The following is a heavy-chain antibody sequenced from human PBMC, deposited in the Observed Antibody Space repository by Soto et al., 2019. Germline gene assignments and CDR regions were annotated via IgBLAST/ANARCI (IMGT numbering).Heavy chain of an antibody. V-gene: IGHV1-46*01. CDR1: GYTFTRHS. CDR2: INPTGGGT. J-gene: IGHJ4*02. CDR3: ARATRGSISTRPGY. D-gene: IGHD6-6*01. Sequence: ASVKVSCKASGYTFTRHSMHWVRQAPGQGLEWMGMINPTGGGTTYAQKFQGRVTMTRDTSTGIVYMELTSLRPEDTAMYYCARATRGSISTRPGYWGLGTLVTVSS.